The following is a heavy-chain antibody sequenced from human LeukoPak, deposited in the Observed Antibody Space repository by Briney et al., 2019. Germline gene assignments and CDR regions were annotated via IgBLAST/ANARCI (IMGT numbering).Heavy chain of an antibody. J-gene: IGHJ4*02. CDR3: ARIPIGYGSDY. CDR2: IFYSGSA. CDR1: GGSISPYY. V-gene: IGHV4-59*01. D-gene: IGHD3-10*01. Sequence: PSETLSLTCTVSGGSISPYYWSWIRQPPGKELEWIAFIFYSGSAHYNPSLRSRVTISVDTSKNQFSLKLSSVTAADTAVYYCARIPIGYGSDYWGQGTLVTVSS.